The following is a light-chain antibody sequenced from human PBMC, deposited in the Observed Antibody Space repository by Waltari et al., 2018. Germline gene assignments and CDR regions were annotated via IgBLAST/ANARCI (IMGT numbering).Light chain of an antibody. CDR1: QGISNS. V-gene: IGKV1-NL1*01. CDR2: ASS. CDR3: EQYFSTPPYT. Sequence: DIQMTQSPSSLSASVGHRVTITCRASQGISNSLAWYQQKPGKAPKLLLDASSTLESGVPSRCSGSGSGTDYTLTISSLQPEDFATYYCEQYFSTPPYTFGQGTKLEI. J-gene: IGKJ2*01.